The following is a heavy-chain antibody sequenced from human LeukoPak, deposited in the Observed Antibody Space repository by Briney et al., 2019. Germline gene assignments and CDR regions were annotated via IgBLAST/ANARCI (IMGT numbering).Heavy chain of an antibody. Sequence: GESLKISCKASGSTFTNYRIGWVRQMPGKGLEWMGIISPGDSDIRYSPSVQGKITISADKSISTAYLQWSRLKASDTAMYYCARHRTFIVGRTQTDYFDNWGQGTLVTVSS. V-gene: IGHV5-51*01. CDR2: ISPGDSDI. J-gene: IGHJ4*02. D-gene: IGHD1-26*01. CDR3: ARHRTFIVGRTQTDYFDN. CDR1: GSTFTNYR.